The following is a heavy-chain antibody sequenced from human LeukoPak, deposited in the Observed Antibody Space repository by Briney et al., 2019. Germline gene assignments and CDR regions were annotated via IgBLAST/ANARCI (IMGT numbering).Heavy chain of an antibody. D-gene: IGHD3-16*01. Sequence: NPSQTLSLTCTVSGGSISSGSYYWSWIRQPAGKGLEWIGRIYTSGSTNYNPSLKSRVTISVDTSKNQFSLKLGTVTAADTAVYYCASRFLDVWGKGTTVTISS. J-gene: IGHJ6*04. V-gene: IGHV4-61*02. CDR1: GGSISSGSYY. CDR3: ASRFLDV. CDR2: IYTSGST.